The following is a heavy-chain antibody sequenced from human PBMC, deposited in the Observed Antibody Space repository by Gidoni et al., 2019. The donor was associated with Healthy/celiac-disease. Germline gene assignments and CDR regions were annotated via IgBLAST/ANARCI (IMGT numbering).Heavy chain of an antibody. Sequence: EVQLLESGGGLVQPGGSLRLSCAASGFTFSSSAMSWVRPAPGKGLEWVSAISGSGGSTYYADSVKGRFTISRDNSKNTLYLQMNSLRAEDTAVYYCAKDLSIVGATGGNAFDIWGQGTMVTVSS. J-gene: IGHJ3*02. CDR1: GFTFSSSA. CDR2: ISGSGGST. CDR3: AKDLSIVGATGGNAFDI. V-gene: IGHV3-23*01. D-gene: IGHD1-26*01.